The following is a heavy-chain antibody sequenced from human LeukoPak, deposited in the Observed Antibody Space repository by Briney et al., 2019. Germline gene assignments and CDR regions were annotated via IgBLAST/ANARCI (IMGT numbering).Heavy chain of an antibody. J-gene: IGHJ4*02. Sequence: GGSLRLSCAASGFTFSSYEMNWVRQAPGKGLEWVSYISSSGSTIYYADSVKGRFTISRDNAKNSLYLQVNSLRAEDTGVYYCARDRYYGSGGYDYWGQGTLVTVSS. CDR1: GFTFSSYE. CDR2: ISSSGSTI. CDR3: ARDRYYGSGGYDY. D-gene: IGHD3-10*01. V-gene: IGHV3-48*03.